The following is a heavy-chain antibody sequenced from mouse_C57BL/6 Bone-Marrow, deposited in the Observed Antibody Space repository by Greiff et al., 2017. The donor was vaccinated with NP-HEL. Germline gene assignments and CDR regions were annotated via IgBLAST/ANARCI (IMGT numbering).Heavy chain of an antibody. Sequence: VQLQESGTGLVKPSQSLSLTCSVTGYSITSGYYWNWIRQFPGNKLEWMGYISYDGSNNYNPSLKNRISITRDTSKNQFFLKLNSVTTEDTATYYCARGRSNGFDYWGQGTTLTVSS. J-gene: IGHJ2*01. D-gene: IGHD2-5*01. V-gene: IGHV3-6*01. CDR3: ARGRSNGFDY. CDR1: GYSITSGYY. CDR2: ISYDGSN.